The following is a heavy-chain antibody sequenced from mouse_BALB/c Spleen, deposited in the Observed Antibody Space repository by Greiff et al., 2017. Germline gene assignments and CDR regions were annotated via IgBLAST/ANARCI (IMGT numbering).Heavy chain of an antibody. Sequence: QVQLQQSGAELVRPGTSVKVSCKASGYAFTNYLIEWVKQRPGQGLEWIGVINPGSGGTNYNEKFKGKATLTADKSSSTAYMQLSSLTSDDSAVYFCARGYDFWFGFWGQGTLVTVSA. CDR3: ARGYDFWFGF. D-gene: IGHD2-2*01. CDR2: INPGSGGT. CDR1: GYAFTNYL. V-gene: IGHV1-54*01. J-gene: IGHJ3*01.